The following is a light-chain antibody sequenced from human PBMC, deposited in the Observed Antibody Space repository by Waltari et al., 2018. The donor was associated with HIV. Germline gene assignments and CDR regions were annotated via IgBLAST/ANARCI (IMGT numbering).Light chain of an antibody. CDR2: SDI. CDR3: QSYDRSLSASV. J-gene: IGLJ3*02. Sequence: QSVLTQPPSVSGVPGQRVTISCTGSSSNIGAGYFVHWYQQLPGTAPTLLIYSDINRPSWVPDRFSGTKSGNSASLAITGLQAEDEADYYCQSYDRSLSASVFGGGTKLTVL. CDR1: SSNIGAGYF. V-gene: IGLV1-40*01.